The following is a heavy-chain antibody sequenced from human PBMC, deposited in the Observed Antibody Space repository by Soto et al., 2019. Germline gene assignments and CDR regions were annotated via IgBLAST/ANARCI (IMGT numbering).Heavy chain of an antibody. Sequence: GDSLKISCKGSGYLFTNYWIGWVRQMPGKGLEWMGTIYPADSDITYSPSFQGQVTISADKSISTAYLQWNSLKASDTAMYYCAGQGGISWSHNCFDHWGQGILVTVTS. CDR2: IYPADSDI. J-gene: IGHJ5*02. CDR1: GYLFTNYW. CDR3: AGQGGISWSHNCFDH. D-gene: IGHD6-13*01. V-gene: IGHV5-51*01.